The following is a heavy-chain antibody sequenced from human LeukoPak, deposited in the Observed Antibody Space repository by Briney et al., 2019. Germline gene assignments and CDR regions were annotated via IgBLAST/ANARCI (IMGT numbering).Heavy chain of an antibody. D-gene: IGHD6-13*01. V-gene: IGHV1-2*02. Sequence: ASVKVSCKASGYTFTGYYMHWVRQAPGQRLEWMGWINPNSGGTNYAQKFQGRVTMTRDTSISTAYMELSRLRSDDTAVYYCARGDSSSWYYFDYWGQGTLVTVSS. CDR1: GYTFTGYY. J-gene: IGHJ4*02. CDR2: INPNSGGT. CDR3: ARGDSSSWYYFDY.